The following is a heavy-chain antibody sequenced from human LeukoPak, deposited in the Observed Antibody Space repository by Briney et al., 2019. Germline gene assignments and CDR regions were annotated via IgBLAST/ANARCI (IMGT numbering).Heavy chain of an antibody. J-gene: IGHJ4*02. D-gene: IGHD5-18*01. CDR2: IIPIFGTA. CDR3: ATRSKTAMVSLGY. Sequence: ASVKVSCKASGYTFTSYYMHWVRQAPGQGLEWMGRIIPIFGTANYAQKFQGRVTITTDGSTSTAYMELSSLRSEDTAVYYCATRSKTAMVSLGYWGQGTLVTVSS. V-gene: IGHV1-69*05. CDR1: GYTFTSYY.